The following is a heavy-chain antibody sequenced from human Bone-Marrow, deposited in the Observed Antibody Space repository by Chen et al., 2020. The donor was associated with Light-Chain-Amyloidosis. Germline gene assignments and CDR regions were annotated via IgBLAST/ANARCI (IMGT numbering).Heavy chain of an antibody. D-gene: IGHD2-15*01. Sequence: QVQLQQWGAGLLKTSETLSLTCAVYGGSFSAYYWSWDRQPPGKGLEWIGEVTHTGSTSYNPSVESRVTMSLDISKNQFSLKLTSVTAADTAVYYCARNGHYSIDSWGQGTLVTVSS. CDR2: VTHTGST. J-gene: IGHJ4*02. CDR1: GGSFSAYY. CDR3: ARNGHYSIDS. V-gene: IGHV4-34*01.